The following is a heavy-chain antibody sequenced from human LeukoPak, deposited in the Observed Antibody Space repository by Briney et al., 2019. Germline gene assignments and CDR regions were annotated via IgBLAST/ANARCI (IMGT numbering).Heavy chain of an antibody. CDR2: IIPIFGTA. J-gene: IGHJ5*02. D-gene: IGHD3-9*01. V-gene: IGHV1-69*13. CDR3: ARGGDILTGYYRGFDP. Sequence: SVKVSCKASGGTFSSYAISWVRQAPGQGLEWMGGIIPIFGTANYAQKFQGRVTITADESTSTAYMEPSSLRSEDTAVYYCARGGDILTGYYRGFDPWGQGTLVTVSS. CDR1: GGTFSSYA.